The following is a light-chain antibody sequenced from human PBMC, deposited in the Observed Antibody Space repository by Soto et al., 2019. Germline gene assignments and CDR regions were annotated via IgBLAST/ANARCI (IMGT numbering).Light chain of an antibody. CDR1: HSISNN. V-gene: IGKV1-39*01. CDR3: QQSYSIPYS. J-gene: IGKJ2*03. CDR2: TAS. Sequence: DIQMTQSPTSLSASVGDRVTITCRASHSISNNLNWYQQKPGKAPNLLIYTASSLQSGVPSRFSGSGSGTDFTLTITSLQPEDFATYYCQQSYSIPYSFGQGTKRDIK.